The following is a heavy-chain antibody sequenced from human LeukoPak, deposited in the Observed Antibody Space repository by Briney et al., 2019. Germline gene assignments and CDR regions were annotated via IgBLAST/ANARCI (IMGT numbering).Heavy chain of an antibody. Sequence: SETLSLTCTVSGGSISSGNFCWAWVRQPPGKGLHWIGSISDSGNTFYNPSLKSRVTILVDTSKNHFSLKLSSVTAADTAMYFCARLDYGDFDFDYWGQGTLVTVSS. D-gene: IGHD4-17*01. V-gene: IGHV4-39*02. J-gene: IGHJ4*02. CDR3: ARLDYGDFDFDY. CDR2: ISDSGNT. CDR1: GGSISSGNFC.